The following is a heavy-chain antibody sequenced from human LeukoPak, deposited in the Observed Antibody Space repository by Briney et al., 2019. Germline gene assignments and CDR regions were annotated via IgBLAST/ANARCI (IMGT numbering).Heavy chain of an antibody. CDR2: INPSGGST. CDR1: GYTFTSYY. J-gene: IGHJ4*02. D-gene: IGHD1-26*01. Sequence: ASVKVSCKASGYTFTSYYKHWVRQAPGQGLEWMGIINPSGGSTSYAQKFQGRVTMTRDTSTSTVYMELSSLRSEDTAVYYCAREPTDDEVGLTHDGFDCWGQGTLVTVSS. CDR3: AREPTDDEVGLTHDGFDC. V-gene: IGHV1-46*01.